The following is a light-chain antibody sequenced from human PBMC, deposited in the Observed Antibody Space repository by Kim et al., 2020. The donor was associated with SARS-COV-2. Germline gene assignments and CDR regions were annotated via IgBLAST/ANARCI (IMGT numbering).Light chain of an antibody. CDR2: GNF. CDR3: QSYDSSLSGFWV. J-gene: IGLJ3*02. Sequence: QSVLTQPPSVSGAPGQRVTISCTGSSSNIGAGYDVHWYQQLPGTAPELLISGNFNRPSGVPDRFSGSKSGTSASLVITGLQAEDEADYYCQSYDSSLSGFWVFGGGTQLT. CDR1: SSNIGAGYD. V-gene: IGLV1-40*01.